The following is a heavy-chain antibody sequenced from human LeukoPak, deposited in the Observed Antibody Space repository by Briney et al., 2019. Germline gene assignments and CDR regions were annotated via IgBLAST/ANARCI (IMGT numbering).Heavy chain of an antibody. D-gene: IGHD2-2*02. Sequence: ASVKVSCKASGYTFTSYDINWVRQATGQGLEWMGWMKPNSGNTGYAQKFQGRVTMTRNTSISTAYMELSSLRSEDTAVYYSARSCDGGQQLYDYWGQGTLVTASS. CDR2: MKPNSGNT. J-gene: IGHJ4*02. V-gene: IGHV1-8*01. CDR3: ARSCDGGQQLYDY. CDR1: GYTFTSYD.